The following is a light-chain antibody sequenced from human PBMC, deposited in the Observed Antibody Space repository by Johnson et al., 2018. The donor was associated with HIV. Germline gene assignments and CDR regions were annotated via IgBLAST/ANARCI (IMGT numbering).Light chain of an antibody. CDR2: DND. Sequence: QSVLTQPPSVSAAPGQKVTISSSGSSSNIGINYVSWFQQLPGTAPKLLIYDNDKRPSGIPDRFSGFKSGTSAHLGITGLQNGAEADCFFETWDSRLSGYYVFGSGTRLTGL. V-gene: IGLV1-51*01. J-gene: IGLJ1*01. CDR1: SSNIGINY. CDR3: ETWDSRLSGYYV.